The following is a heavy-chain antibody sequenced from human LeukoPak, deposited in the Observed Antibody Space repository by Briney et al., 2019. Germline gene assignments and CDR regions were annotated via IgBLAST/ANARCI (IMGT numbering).Heavy chain of an antibody. J-gene: IGHJ5*02. Sequence: PGRSLRLSCVASGFTFSSYGMHWVRQAPGKGLEWVAAISYDGRNKYYTDSVKGRFTISRDNSKNTLYLQVNSLIADDTAIYYCARGEYYDVLKPCDPWGQGTLVTVSS. V-gene: IGHV3-30*03. D-gene: IGHD3-9*01. CDR3: ARGEYYDVLKPCDP. CDR2: ISYDGRNK. CDR1: GFTFSSYG.